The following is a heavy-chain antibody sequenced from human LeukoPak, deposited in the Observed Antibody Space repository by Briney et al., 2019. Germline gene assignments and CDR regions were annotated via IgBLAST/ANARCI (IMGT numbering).Heavy chain of an antibody. D-gene: IGHD2-2*01. CDR2: INSDGSST. V-gene: IGHV3-74*01. J-gene: IGHJ4*02. Sequence: GGSLRLSCAASGFTFSSYWMHWVRQAPGKGLVWVSRINSDGSSTSHADSVKGRFTISRDNAKNTLYLQMNSLRAEDTAVYYCARGGVGVYCSSTSCYAFDYWGQGTLVTVSS. CDR1: GFTFSSYW. CDR3: ARGGVGVYCSSTSCYAFDY.